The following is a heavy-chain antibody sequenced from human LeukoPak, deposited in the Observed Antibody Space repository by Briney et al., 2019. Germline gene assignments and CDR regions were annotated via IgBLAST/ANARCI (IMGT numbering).Heavy chain of an antibody. CDR1: GFTFSSYS. V-gene: IGHV3-21*01. CDR2: ISSSSSYI. Sequence: GGSLRLSCAASGFTFSSYSMNWVRQAPGKGLEWVSSISSSSSYIYYADSVKCRFTISRDNAKNSLYLQMNSLRAEDTAVYYCARDPDTVTTSYWYFDLWGRGTLVTVSS. J-gene: IGHJ2*01. CDR3: ARDPDTVTTSYWYFDL. D-gene: IGHD4-17*01.